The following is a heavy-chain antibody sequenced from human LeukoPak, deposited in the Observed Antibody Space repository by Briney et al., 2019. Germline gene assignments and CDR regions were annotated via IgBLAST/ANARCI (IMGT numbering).Heavy chain of an antibody. CDR3: ARVGYYGSGSTAYFDY. J-gene: IGHJ4*02. D-gene: IGHD3-10*01. CDR2: IIPIFGTA. CDR1: GGTFSSYA. Sequence: GASVKVSCKASGGTFSSYAISWVRQAPGQGLEWMGGIIPIFGTANYAQKFQGRVTITADESTSTAYMELSSLRSEDTAVYYCARVGYYGSGSTAYFDYWGQGTLVTVSS. V-gene: IGHV1-69*13.